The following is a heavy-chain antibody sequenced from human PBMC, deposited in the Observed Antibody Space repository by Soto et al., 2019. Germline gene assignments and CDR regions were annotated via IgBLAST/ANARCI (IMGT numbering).Heavy chain of an antibody. D-gene: IGHD4-17*01. CDR3: ARGTDDSDVPRWDH. V-gene: IGHV1-46*02. CDR1: GYNFKQYY. CDR2: INLRGGTT. Sequence: QVQLVQSGPEVRKPGSSVRLSCATSGYNFKQYYIHWVRQAPGQWLEWMGIINLRGGTTEYAHKFRGRVTVTGDTSTRTAYMELSSLRSEDTAVYFCARGTDDSDVPRWDHWGQGTLITVSS. J-gene: IGHJ4*02.